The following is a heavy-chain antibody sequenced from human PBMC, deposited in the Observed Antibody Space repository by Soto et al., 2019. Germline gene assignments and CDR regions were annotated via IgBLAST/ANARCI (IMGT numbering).Heavy chain of an antibody. CDR2: LIPIFGTA. D-gene: IGHD5-12*01. J-gene: IGHJ2*01. CDR3: ARGNHRWLQLWYFDL. V-gene: IGHV1-69*12. CDR1: GGTFSSYT. Sequence: QVQLVQSGAEVKKPGSSVTVSCKASGGTFSSYTISWVRQAPGQGLEWMGGLIPIFGTANYAQKFQGRVTITADESTSTAYMELSRLRSEDTAVYYCARGNHRWLQLWYFDLWGRGTLGTVSS.